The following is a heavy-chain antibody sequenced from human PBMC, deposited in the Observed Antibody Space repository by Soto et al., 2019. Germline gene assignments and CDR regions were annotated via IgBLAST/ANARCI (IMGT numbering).Heavy chain of an antibody. CDR3: AREEVATLYYYYYGMDV. CDR1: GFTFSSYS. J-gene: IGHJ6*02. CDR2: ISSSSSYI. V-gene: IGHV3-21*01. D-gene: IGHD5-12*01. Sequence: LRLSCAASGFTFSSYSMNWVRQAPGKGLEWVSSISSSSSYIYYADSVKGRFTISRDNAKNSLYLQMNSLRAEDTAVYYCAREEVATLYYYYYGMDVWGQGTTVTVSS.